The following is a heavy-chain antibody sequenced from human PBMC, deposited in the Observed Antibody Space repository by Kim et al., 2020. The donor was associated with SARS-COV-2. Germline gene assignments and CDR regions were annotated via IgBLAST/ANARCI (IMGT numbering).Heavy chain of an antibody. D-gene: IGHD3-3*01. CDR1: GFTFGDYA. V-gene: IGHV3-9*01. Sequence: GGSLRLSCAASGFTFGDYAMHWVRQAPGKGLEWVSGISWNSGSIGYADSVKGRFTISRDNAKNSLYLQMNSLRAEDTALYYCAKVYLEWLSHRRGLYYYYYMDVWGKGTTVTVSS. J-gene: IGHJ6*03. CDR3: AKVYLEWLSHRRGLYYYYYMDV. CDR2: ISWNSGSI.